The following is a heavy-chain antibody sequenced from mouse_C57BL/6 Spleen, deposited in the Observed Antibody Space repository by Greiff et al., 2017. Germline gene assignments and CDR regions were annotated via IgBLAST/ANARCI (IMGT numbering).Heavy chain of an antibody. CDR3: ARKGTYPTDYFDY. Sequence: QVQLKQSGAELVRPGTSVKLSCKASGYTFTSYWMHWVKQRPGQGLEWIGVIDPSDSYTNYNQKFKGKATLTVDTSSSTAYMQLSSLTSEDSAVYYCARKGTYPTDYFDYWGQGTTLTVSS. CDR2: IDPSDSYT. J-gene: IGHJ2*01. V-gene: IGHV1-59*01. D-gene: IGHD2-14*01. CDR1: GYTFTSYW.